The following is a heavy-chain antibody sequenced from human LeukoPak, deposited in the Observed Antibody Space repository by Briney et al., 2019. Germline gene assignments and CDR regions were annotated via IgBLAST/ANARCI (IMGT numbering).Heavy chain of an antibody. D-gene: IGHD3-22*01. CDR3: ARTSGYYFFPDAFDI. CDR1: GYSFTSYW. CDR2: IYPGDSDT. V-gene: IGHV5-51*01. Sequence: RGSLKISCKGSGYSFTSYWIGWVRQIPGKGLEWMGIIYPGDSDTRYSPSFQGQVTISADKSISTAYLQWSSLKASDTAMYYCARTSGYYFFPDAFDIWGQGTMVTVSS. J-gene: IGHJ3*02.